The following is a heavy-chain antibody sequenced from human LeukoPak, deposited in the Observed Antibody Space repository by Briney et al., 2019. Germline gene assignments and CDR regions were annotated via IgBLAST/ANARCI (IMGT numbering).Heavy chain of an antibody. CDR1: GFTFSGCA. CDR3: ARAFIGSGWYYFDY. Sequence: GGSLRLSCAASGFTFSGCAMNWVRQAPGKGLEWVSYISSSGNTIYDADSVKGRFTISRDNAKNSLYLQMNSLRAEDTAVYYCARAFIGSGWYYFDYWGQGTLVTVSS. CDR2: ISSSGNTI. J-gene: IGHJ4*02. D-gene: IGHD6-19*01. V-gene: IGHV3-48*03.